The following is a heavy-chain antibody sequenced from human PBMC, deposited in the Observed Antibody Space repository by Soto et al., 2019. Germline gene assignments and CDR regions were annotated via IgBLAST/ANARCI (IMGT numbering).Heavy chain of an antibody. CDR1: GFTFSSYW. V-gene: IGHV3-74*03. CDR2: INPDGGTT. D-gene: IGHD1-26*01. CDR3: ARDLRGSPDY. J-gene: IGHJ4*02. Sequence: EGQLVEFGGGLVQPGGSLRLSCTASGFTFSSYWMNWVRQAPGKGLDWVSLINPDGGTTTYAESVKGRFTIFRDNAKNTVYLQMTSLRVEDTAVYYCARDLRGSPDYWGQGTLVTVSS.